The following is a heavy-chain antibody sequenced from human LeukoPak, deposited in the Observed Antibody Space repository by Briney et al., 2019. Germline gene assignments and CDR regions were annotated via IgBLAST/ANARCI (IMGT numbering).Heavy chain of an antibody. V-gene: IGHV3-30-3*01. CDR3: ARDNDIDY. CDR1: GFTSSNYA. D-gene: IGHD1-1*01. CDR2: ISSDGSDK. J-gene: IGHJ4*02. Sequence: GGSLRLSCAASGFTSSNYAMHWVRQAPGKGLEWVAFISSDGSDKYYADSVKGRFTISRDNSKNTLYLQMNSLRAEDTAVYYCARDNDIDYWGQGTLVIVSS.